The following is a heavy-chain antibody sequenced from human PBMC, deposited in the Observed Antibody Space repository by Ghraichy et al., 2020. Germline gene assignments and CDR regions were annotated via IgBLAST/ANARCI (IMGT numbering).Heavy chain of an antibody. D-gene: IGHD2-15*01. J-gene: IGHJ6*02. CDR1: GIDFSIYA. CDR3: AKEVGGHCSGGTCYLQDNFYGVDV. CDR2: ISGIASKT. Sequence: GESLRLSCAASGIDFSIYAMSWVRQAPGKGLEWVSGISGIASKTYYADSVKGRFTISRDNSKNVLFLHMTGLRAEDTAIYYCAKEVGGHCSGGTCYLQDNFYGVDVWGQGTTVTVSS. V-gene: IGHV3-23*01.